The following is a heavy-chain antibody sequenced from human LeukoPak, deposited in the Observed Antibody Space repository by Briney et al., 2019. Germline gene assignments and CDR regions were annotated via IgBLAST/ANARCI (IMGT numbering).Heavy chain of an antibody. D-gene: IGHD6-19*01. V-gene: IGHV3-7*01. CDR1: ELTLSDYC. J-gene: IGHJ4*02. CDR2: ITKDGAEK. CDR3: ARCSGWAFKN. Sequence: GGSLRLSCAASELTLSDYCMTWVRQGPGKGLEWVATITKDGAEKYYVDSVKGRFTISRDSAKNSLYLQMDSLRAEDTAVYYCARCSGWAFKNWGQGTLVTVSS.